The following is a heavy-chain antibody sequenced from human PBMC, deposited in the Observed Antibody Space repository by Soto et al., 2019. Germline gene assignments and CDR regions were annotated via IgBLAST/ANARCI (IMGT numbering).Heavy chain of an antibody. J-gene: IGHJ5*02. V-gene: IGHV4-4*07. CDR3: ARGLRYYYDSSGYYYP. CDR1: Y. Sequence: YWSWIRQPAGKGLEWIGRIYTSGSTNYNPSLKSRVTMSVDTSKNQFSLKLSSVTAADTAVYYCARGLRYYYDSSGYYYPWGQGTLVTVSS. CDR2: IYTSGST. D-gene: IGHD3-22*01.